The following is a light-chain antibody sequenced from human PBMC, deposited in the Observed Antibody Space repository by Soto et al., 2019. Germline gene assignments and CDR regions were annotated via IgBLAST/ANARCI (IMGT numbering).Light chain of an antibody. CDR1: SSNIGSNS. J-gene: IGLJ7*01. Sequence: QSALTQPPSASGTPGQRVTISCSGSSSNIGSNSVNWYQQLPGTAPKLLIYTNTQRPSGVPDRFSGSKSGTSASLAISGLQSEDEADYFCAVWDDSLKGAVFGGGTQLTVL. CDR3: AVWDDSLKGAV. CDR2: TNT. V-gene: IGLV1-44*01.